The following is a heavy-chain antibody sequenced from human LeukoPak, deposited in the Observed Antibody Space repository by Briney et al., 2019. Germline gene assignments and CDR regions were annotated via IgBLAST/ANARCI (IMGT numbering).Heavy chain of an antibody. V-gene: IGHV4-39*07. CDR2: VYYNGAT. D-gene: IGHD5-12*01. J-gene: IGHJ4*02. CDR1: GGSLSSTDYY. Sequence: SETLSLTCSVSGGSLSSTDYYWGWIRRPPGKGLEWIGTVYYNGATQYSPSLKSRVTVSIDTSKNQFSLRLTSVTAADTAVYYCAIELRTYSGYNPLDCWGQGTLVTVSS. CDR3: AIELRTYSGYNPLDC.